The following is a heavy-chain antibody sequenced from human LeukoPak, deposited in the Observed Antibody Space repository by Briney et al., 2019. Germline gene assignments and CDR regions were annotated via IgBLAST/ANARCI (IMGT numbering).Heavy chain of an antibody. CDR1: GFTFTSSA. J-gene: IGHJ6*02. Sequence: ASVKVSCKASGFTFTSSAVQWVRQARGQRLEWIGWIVVGSGDTNYAQKFQERVTITRDMSTSTAYMELSSLRSEDTAVYYCAAPVTSGGMDVWGQGTTVTVSS. CDR3: AAPVTSGGMDV. D-gene: IGHD2-21*02. V-gene: IGHV1-58*01. CDR2: IVVGSGDT.